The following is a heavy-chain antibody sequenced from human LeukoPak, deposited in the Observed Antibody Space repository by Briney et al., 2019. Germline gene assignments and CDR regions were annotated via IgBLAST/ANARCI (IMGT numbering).Heavy chain of an antibody. Sequence: SQTLSLTCTVSGGSIISGSYYWSWIRQPAGKGLEWIGRIYTSGSTNYNPSLKRCVTISVDTSKNQFSLKLSSVTAADTAVYYCARLSGSYSDCDYWGQGTLVTVSS. CDR1: GGSIISGSYY. CDR2: IYTSGST. CDR3: ARLSGSYSDCDY. J-gene: IGHJ4*02. V-gene: IGHV4-61*02. D-gene: IGHD1-26*01.